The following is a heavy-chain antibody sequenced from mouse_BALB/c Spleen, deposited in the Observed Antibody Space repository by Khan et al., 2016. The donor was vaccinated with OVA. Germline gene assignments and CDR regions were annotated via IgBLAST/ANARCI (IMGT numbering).Heavy chain of an antibody. CDR1: GYTFADSG. D-gene: IGHD2-3*01. CDR3: TRDGISEFAY. Sequence: VQLQQSGPEPVGPGASVKISCKGSGYTFADSGMHWVRQSHAKSLEWIGVISTYYGNIKYNQKFEGRATLSVDKSSSTAYMELARLTSEDSAVDCCTRDGISEFAYWGQGTLVTVSA. CDR2: ISTYYGNI. V-gene: IGHV1S137*01. J-gene: IGHJ3*01.